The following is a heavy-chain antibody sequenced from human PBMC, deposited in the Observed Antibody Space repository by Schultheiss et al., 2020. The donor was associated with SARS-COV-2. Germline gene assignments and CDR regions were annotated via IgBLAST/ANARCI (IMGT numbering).Heavy chain of an antibody. D-gene: IGHD4-23*01. J-gene: IGHJ3*02. V-gene: IGHV2-5*01. Sequence: SGPTLVKPTQTLTLTCTFSGFSLSTSGVGVGWIRQPPGKALEWLALIYWNDDKRYSPSLKSRLTITKDTSKNQVVLTMTNMDPVDTATYYCARIDYGGNSEASAFDIWGQGTMVTVSS. CDR3: ARIDYGGNSEASAFDI. CDR1: GFSLSTSGVG. CDR2: IYWNDDK.